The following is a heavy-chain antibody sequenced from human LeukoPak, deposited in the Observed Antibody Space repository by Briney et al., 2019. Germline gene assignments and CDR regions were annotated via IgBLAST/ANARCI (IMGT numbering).Heavy chain of an antibody. CDR1: GFTFNTYW. CDR3: ARDTYRFFDL. CDR2: IKEDGSDK. J-gene: IGHJ2*01. Sequence: GGSLRLSCTASGFTFNTYWMGWVRQAPGKGLEWVADIKEDGSDKYSVDSVKGRFTISSDNTKNSLYLHMDSLRAEDTAVYYCARDTYRFFDLWGRGTLVTVSS. V-gene: IGHV3-7*01.